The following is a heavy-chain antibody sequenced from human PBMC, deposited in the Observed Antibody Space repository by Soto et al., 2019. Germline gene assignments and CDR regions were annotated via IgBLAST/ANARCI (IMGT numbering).Heavy chain of an antibody. CDR2: ISSSRNYI. D-gene: IGHD3-10*01. CDR3: ARGRGGYFDY. CDR1: GFTFNSFS. Sequence: PGGSLRLSCAASGFTFNSFSMNWVRQAAGKGLEWVSSISSSRNYIYYADSVKGRFTISRDNAKNSLYLQMNSLRAEDTAVYYWARGRGGYFDYWGKGTLVTVPS. V-gene: IGHV3-21*06. J-gene: IGHJ4*01.